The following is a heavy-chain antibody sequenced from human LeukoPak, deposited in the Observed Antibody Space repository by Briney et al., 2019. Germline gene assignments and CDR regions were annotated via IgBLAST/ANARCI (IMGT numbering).Heavy chain of an antibody. CDR3: ARGPFRSPNWGSSRYFDY. D-gene: IGHD7-27*01. J-gene: IGHJ4*02. CDR2: IYYSGST. CDR1: GGSISSYY. Sequence: PSETLSLTCTVSGGSISSYYWSWIRQPPGKGLEWIGYIYYSGSTNYNPSLQSRVTISVDTSKNQFSLKLSSVTAADTAVYYCARGPFRSPNWGSSRYFDYWGQGTLVTVSS. V-gene: IGHV4-59*01.